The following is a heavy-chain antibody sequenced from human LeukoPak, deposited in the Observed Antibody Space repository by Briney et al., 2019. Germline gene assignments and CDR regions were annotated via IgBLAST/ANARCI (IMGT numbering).Heavy chain of an antibody. CDR3: ARGITVEGFPGNKLGYYYCYGMDV. Sequence: SETLSLTCSVSGGSISSYYWSWIRQPPGKGLEWIGEINHSGSTNYNPSLKSRVTISVDTSKNQFSLKLSSVTAADTAVYYCARGITVEGFPGNKLGYYYCYGMDVWGQGTTVTVSS. J-gene: IGHJ6*02. CDR1: GGSISSYY. D-gene: IGHD6-19*01. V-gene: IGHV4-34*01. CDR2: INHSGST.